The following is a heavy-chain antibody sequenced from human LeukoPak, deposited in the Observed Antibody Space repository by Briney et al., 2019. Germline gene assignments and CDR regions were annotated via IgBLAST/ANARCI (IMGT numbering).Heavy chain of an antibody. D-gene: IGHD6-13*01. CDR2: IVPIFGTT. CDR3: AAYSTSPNLDY. CDR1: ADTFTNYA. J-gene: IGHJ4*02. V-gene: IGHV1-69*06. Sequence: SVKVSCKGSADTFTNYAFSWVRQAPGQGLEWMGSIVPIFGTTDLPRKFQGRVTITAGTSTTTAYMELTSLKSEDTALYYCAAYSTSPNLDYWGQATLVTVSS.